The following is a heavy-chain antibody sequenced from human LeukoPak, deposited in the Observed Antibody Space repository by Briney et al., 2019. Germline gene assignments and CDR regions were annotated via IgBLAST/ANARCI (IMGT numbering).Heavy chain of an antibody. V-gene: IGHV3-23*01. CDR1: GFTFSSYA. CDR2: ISGSGGST. J-gene: IGHJ4*02. D-gene: IGHD3-9*01. Sequence: GGSLRLSCAASGFTFSSYAMSWVRQAPGKGLEWVSAISGSGGSTYYADSVKGRFTISRDNSKNTLYLQMSSLRAEDTAVYYCAKDRDPGGLYYDVLTGFLDYWGQGTLVTVSS. CDR3: AKDRDPGGLYYDVLTGFLDY.